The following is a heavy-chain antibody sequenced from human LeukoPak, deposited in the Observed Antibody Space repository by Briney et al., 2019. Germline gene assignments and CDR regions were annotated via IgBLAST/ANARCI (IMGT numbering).Heavy chain of an antibody. CDR3: ASGVPRGSLSYHFDY. CDR2: MNPNSGNT. CDR1: GYTFTSYD. J-gene: IGHJ4*02. D-gene: IGHD3-10*01. Sequence: ASVKVSCKASGYTFTSYDINWVRQAPGQGLEWMGWMNPNSGNTGYAQKFQGRVTMTRNTSISTAYMELSSLRSEDTAVYYCASGVPRGSLSYHFDYWGQGTLVTVSS. V-gene: IGHV1-8*01.